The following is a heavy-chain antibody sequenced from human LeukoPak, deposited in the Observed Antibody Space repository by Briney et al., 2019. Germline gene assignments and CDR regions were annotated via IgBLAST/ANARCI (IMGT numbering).Heavy chain of an antibody. CDR2: IYYSGST. V-gene: IGHV4-59*01. D-gene: IGHD3-10*01. CDR1: GGSISSYY. J-gene: IGHJ4*02. Sequence: SETLSLTCTVSGGSISSYYWSWIRQPPGKGLEWIGYIYYSGSTNYNPSLKSRVTISVDTSKNQFSLKLSSVTAADTAVYYCARNKVRGLYDYWGQGTLVTVPS. CDR3: ARNKVRGLYDY.